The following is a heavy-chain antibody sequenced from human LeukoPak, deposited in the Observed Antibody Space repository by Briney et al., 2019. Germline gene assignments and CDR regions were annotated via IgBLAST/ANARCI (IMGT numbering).Heavy chain of an antibody. CDR2: TYYRSKWYN. Sequence: SQTLSLTCAISGDSVSSNSAAWNWIRQSPSRDLEWLGRTYYRSKWYNDYAVSVKSRITINPDTSKNQFSLQLNSVTPEVTAVYYCAREFEGGYSYGLEYYFDYWGQGTLVTVSS. V-gene: IGHV6-1*01. D-gene: IGHD5-18*01. CDR1: GDSVSSNSAA. J-gene: IGHJ4*02. CDR3: AREFEGGYSYGLEYYFDY.